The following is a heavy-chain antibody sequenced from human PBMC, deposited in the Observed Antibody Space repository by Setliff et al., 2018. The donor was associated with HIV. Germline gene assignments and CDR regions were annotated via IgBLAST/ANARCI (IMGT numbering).Heavy chain of an antibody. CDR1: GGSISSYY. D-gene: IGHD1-26*01. Sequence: SETLSLTCTVSGGSISSYYWSWIRQPPGKGLEWIGYIYYSGSTYYNPSLKSLVTISVDTSKNQFSLKLSSVTAADTAVYYCARSIVGANPFDYWGQGTLVTVSS. J-gene: IGHJ4*02. CDR2: IYYSGST. V-gene: IGHV4-59*12. CDR3: ARSIVGANPFDY.